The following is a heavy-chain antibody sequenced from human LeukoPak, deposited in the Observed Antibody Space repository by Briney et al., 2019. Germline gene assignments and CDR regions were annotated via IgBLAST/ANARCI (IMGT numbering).Heavy chain of an antibody. CDR2: MHPGNGNT. CDR3: AREGSYCVGGDCYSFDF. D-gene: IGHD2-21*02. CDR1: GYRFISNY. J-gene: IGHJ4*02. Sequence: ASVKVSCKASGYRFISNYIQWVRQAPGLGPEWMAWMHPGNGNTRYAEKFQGRVTMTRDTSINTAYMDLSSLRSDDTAVYYCAREGSYCVGGDCYSFDFWGQGTLITVSS. V-gene: IGHV1-2*02.